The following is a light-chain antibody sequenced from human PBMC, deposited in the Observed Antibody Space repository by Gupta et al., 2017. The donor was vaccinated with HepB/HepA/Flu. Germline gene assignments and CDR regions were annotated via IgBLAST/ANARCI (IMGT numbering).Light chain of an antibody. Sequence: ILLTQSAGTLSLSPGERATLSCRASQSVGSSNLAWFQQKPGQAPRLLIYGASSRATAIPDRFSGSGSGTEFTLTISRLEPEDFAVYYCQHDSSSVRSFGQGTKLEIK. V-gene: IGKV3-20*01. CDR1: QSVGSSN. CDR2: GAS. J-gene: IGKJ2*04. CDR3: QHDSSSVRS.